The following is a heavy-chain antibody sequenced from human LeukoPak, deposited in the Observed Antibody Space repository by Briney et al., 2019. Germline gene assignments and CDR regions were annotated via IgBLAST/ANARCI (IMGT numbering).Heavy chain of an antibody. CDR3: ARVGRSLGAGYDAFDI. CDR2: ISPYNGNI. J-gene: IGHJ3*02. Sequence: VASVKVSCKASGHTFTTYGISWVRQAPGQGLEWMGWISPYNGNINYAQKFQGRVTMTTDTSTSTAYMELRSLRPDDTAVYYCARVGRSLGAGYDAFDIWGQGTMVTVSS. CDR1: GHTFTTYG. D-gene: IGHD3-16*01. V-gene: IGHV1-18*01.